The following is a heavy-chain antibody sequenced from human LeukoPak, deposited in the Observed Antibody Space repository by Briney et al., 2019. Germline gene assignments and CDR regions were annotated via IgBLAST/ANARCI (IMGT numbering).Heavy chain of an antibody. J-gene: IGHJ4*02. V-gene: IGHV3-48*02. CDR2: ISSSSSTI. Sequence: GESLRLSRAASGFSFSTYSMNWVRQATGKGLEWLSYISSSSSTIFYADSVKGRFTISRDNAKTSLYLQMNSLRDEDTAVYYCATGYTYGDDYWGQGTLVTVSS. CDR1: GFSFSTYS. D-gene: IGHD5-12*01. CDR3: ATGYTYGDDY.